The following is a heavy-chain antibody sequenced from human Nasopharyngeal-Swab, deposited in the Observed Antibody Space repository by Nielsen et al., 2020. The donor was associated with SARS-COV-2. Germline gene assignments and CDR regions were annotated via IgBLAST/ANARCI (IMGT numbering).Heavy chain of an antibody. V-gene: IGHV3-52*01. Sequence: GESLKISCAASGFTFSSSWMHWVCQAPEKGLEWVADIKCDGSEKYYVDSVKGRLTISRDNAKNSLYLQMNSLRAEDTAVYYCARDFPTPPYYDFWSGLQLDYWGQGTLVTVSS. D-gene: IGHD3-3*01. CDR3: ARDFPTPPYYDFWSGLQLDY. CDR1: GFTFSSSW. J-gene: IGHJ4*02. CDR2: IKCDGSEK.